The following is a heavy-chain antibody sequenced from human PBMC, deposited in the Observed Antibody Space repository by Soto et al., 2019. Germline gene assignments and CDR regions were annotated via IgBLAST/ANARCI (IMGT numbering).Heavy chain of an antibody. J-gene: IGHJ6*02. Sequence: GSLRLSCEGSGFSFSTYSMHWVRQAPGKGLEWVSSIGRRSDIYYADSVKGRFTISRDNAKNSVSLQMNSLRDEDTAVYYCAREETAWPLAYGLDVWGQGTTVTVSS. CDR1: GFSFSTYS. CDR3: AREETAWPLAYGLDV. D-gene: IGHD2-21*02. CDR2: IGRRSDI. V-gene: IGHV3-21*01.